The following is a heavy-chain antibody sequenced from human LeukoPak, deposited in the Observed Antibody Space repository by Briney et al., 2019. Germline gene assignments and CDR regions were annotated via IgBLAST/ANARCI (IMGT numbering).Heavy chain of an antibody. D-gene: IGHD1-1*01. CDR3: AKGFWNLDY. J-gene: IGHJ4*02. V-gene: IGHV3-23*01. Sequence: XLEWVSAISSSGGSTYYADSVKGRFTISRDNSKNTLYLQMNSLRGEDTAKYYCAKGFWNLDYWGQGTLVTVSS. CDR2: ISSSGGST.